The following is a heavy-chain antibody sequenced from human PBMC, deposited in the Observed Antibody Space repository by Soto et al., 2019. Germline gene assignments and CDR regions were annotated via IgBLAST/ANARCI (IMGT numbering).Heavy chain of an antibody. CDR2: FDPEDGET. Sequence: ASVKVSCKVSGYTLTELSMHWVRQAPGKGLEWMGGFDPEDGETIYAQKFQGRVTMTGDTSTDTAYMELSSLRSEDTAVYYCATDQSGEWELRDFYYGMDVWGQGTTVTVSS. CDR3: ATDQSGEWELRDFYYGMDV. V-gene: IGHV1-24*01. J-gene: IGHJ6*02. CDR1: GYTLTELS. D-gene: IGHD1-26*01.